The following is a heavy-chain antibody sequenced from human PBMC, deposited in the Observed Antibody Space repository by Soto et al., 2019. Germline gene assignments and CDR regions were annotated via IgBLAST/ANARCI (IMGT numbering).Heavy chain of an antibody. V-gene: IGHV1-3*01. D-gene: IGHD3-22*01. Sequence: QVQLVQSGAEVKKPGASVKVSCKASGYTFTSYAMHWVRQAPGQGLEWMGWINAGNGNTKYSQKFQGRVTITRDTSASTAYMELSSLRSEDTAVYYCESVTMIVVAPGSNYYYGMDVWGQGTTVTVSS. CDR3: ESVTMIVVAPGSNYYYGMDV. CDR2: INAGNGNT. CDR1: GYTFTSYA. J-gene: IGHJ6*02.